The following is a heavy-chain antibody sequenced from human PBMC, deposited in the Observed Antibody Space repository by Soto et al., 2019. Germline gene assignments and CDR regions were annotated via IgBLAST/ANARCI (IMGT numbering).Heavy chain of an antibody. Sequence: QVQLQESGPGLVKPSETLSLTCTVSVGSILSNYWSWIRQPPGKGLEWIGYIYYSGSTNYNPSISSRVNISVDTSKNPFSLKLSSVTAADTAVYYCARDQVTMVRGVAHYYYYYYMDVWGKGTTVTVSS. CDR2: IYYSGST. D-gene: IGHD3-10*01. CDR3: ARDQVTMVRGVAHYYYYYYMDV. V-gene: IGHV4-59*01. J-gene: IGHJ6*03. CDR1: VGSILSNY.